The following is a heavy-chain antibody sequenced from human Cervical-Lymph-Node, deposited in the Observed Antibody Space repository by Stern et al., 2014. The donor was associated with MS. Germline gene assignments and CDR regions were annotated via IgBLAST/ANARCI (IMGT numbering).Heavy chain of an antibody. V-gene: IGHV3-33*03. J-gene: IGHJ3*02. CDR1: GFTFSSYG. CDR2: IWYDGSNK. D-gene: IGHD3-3*01. Sequence: VQLVESGGGVVQPGRSLRLSCAASGFTFSSYGMHWVRQAPGKGLEWVAVIWYDGSNKYYADSVKGRFTISRDNAKNSLYLQMNSLRAEDTALYYCASSVFGVVITDDAFDIWGQGTMVTVSS. CDR3: ASSVFGVVITDDAFDI.